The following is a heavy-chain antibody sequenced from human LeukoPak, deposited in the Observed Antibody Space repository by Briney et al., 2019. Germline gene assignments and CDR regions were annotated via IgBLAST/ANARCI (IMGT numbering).Heavy chain of an antibody. CDR2: ISSSTTTT. CDR3: ARGYSNPPLEH. V-gene: IGHV3-48*01. D-gene: IGHD4-11*01. J-gene: IGHJ1*01. Sequence: QPGGSLRLSCVASGDTLIGYGMNWVRQAPGKGLEWISSISSSTTTTYYADSVRGRFTISRDSAKNSLYLHMNSLRAEDTAIYYCARGYSNPPLEHWGQGTPVTVSS. CDR1: GDTLIGYG.